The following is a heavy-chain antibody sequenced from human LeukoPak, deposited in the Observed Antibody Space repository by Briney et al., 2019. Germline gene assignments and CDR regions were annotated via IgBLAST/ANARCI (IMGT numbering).Heavy chain of an antibody. D-gene: IGHD6-19*01. CDR3: ARDSSGSFDY. V-gene: IGHV3-23*01. CDR1: GFTFSDYA. CDR2: ISGSGGSA. Sequence: GGSLRLSCAVSGFTFSDYAMSWVRQAPGKGLEWVSFISGSGGSAYYADSVKGRFTISRDYPKNTLYLQMNSLRAEDTAVYYCARDSSGSFDYWGQGTLVTVSS. J-gene: IGHJ4*02.